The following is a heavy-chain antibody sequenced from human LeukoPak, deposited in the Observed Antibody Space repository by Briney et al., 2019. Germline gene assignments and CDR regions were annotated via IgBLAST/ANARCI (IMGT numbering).Heavy chain of an antibody. CDR1: GVSFTRYY. D-gene: IGHD4/OR15-4a*01. V-gene: IGHV4-34*01. J-gene: IGHJ6*03. CDR2: NNHSGST. CDR3: ARVPTIYYYYYYMDV. Sequence: SETLSLTCAVYGVSFTRYYWSWSRQPPGKGREWIGENNHSGSTDYNPSLQSRVTISVDTSKNQFSLKLSSVTAADTSAYYCARVPTIYYYYYYMDVWGKGTTVTVSS.